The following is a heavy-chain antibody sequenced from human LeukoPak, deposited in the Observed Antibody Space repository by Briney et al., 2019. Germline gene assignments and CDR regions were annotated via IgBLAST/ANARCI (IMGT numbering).Heavy chain of an antibody. CDR1: GFTFSSYS. J-gene: IGHJ6*02. CDR3: ARAYYYDSSGYYSHYYYGMDV. V-gene: IGHV3-21*01. CDR2: ISSSSSYI. D-gene: IGHD3-22*01. Sequence: GGSLRLSCAASGFTFSSYSMNWVRQAPGKGLEWVSSISSSSSYIYYADSVKGRFTISRDNAKNSLYLQMNSLRAEDTAVYYCARAYYYDSSGYYSHYYYGMDVWGQGTTVTVSS.